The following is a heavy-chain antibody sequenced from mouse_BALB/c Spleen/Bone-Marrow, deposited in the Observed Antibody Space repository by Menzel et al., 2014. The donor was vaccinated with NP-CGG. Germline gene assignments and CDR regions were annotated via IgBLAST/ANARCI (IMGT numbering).Heavy chain of an antibody. CDR1: GDSITSGY. CDR2: ISYSGST. Sequence: EVKVEESGPSLVKPSRTLSLTCSVTGDSITSGYWNWIRKFPGNKLEYMGYISYSGSTYYNPSLKSRISITRDTSKNQYYLQLNSVTTEDTATYYCARYRGNSYAMDYWGQGTSVTVSS. CDR3: ARYRGNSYAMDY. V-gene: IGHV3-8*02. J-gene: IGHJ4*01. D-gene: IGHD2-1*01.